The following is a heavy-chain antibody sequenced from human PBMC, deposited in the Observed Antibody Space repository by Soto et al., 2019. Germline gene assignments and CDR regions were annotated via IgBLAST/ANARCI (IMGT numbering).Heavy chain of an antibody. D-gene: IGHD3-9*01. CDR1: GYTFTSYG. Sequence: GASVKVSCKASGYTFTSYGLNWVRQAPGQGLEWMGWISGYNDNINYAQNFQGRVTMTTDTSTSTAYMELRSLRSDDSAVYYCARTIGSRSYYAVAVWGQGTTVTVSS. CDR2: ISGYNDNI. V-gene: IGHV1-18*01. CDR3: ARTIGSRSYYAVAV. J-gene: IGHJ6*02.